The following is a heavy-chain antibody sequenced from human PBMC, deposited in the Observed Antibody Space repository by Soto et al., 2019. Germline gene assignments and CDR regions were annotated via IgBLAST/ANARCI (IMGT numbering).Heavy chain of an antibody. D-gene: IGHD2-21*01. CDR3: ARSRGGDGYKPLDY. CDR1: GFPFSSYA. CDR2: ISYDGSNT. Sequence: QVQLVDSGGGVVPPGRSLRLSCAASGFPFSSYAIHWVRQAPGKGLEWVAFISYDGSNTYYADSVRGRFSVSRDNSNNTLDLQMNSLRAEDTAVYYCARSRGGDGYKPLDYWGQGTLVTVSS. V-gene: IGHV3-30-3*01. J-gene: IGHJ4*02.